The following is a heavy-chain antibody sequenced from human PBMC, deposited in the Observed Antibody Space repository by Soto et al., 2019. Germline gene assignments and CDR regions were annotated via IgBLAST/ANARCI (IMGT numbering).Heavy chain of an antibody. V-gene: IGHV4-31*11. Sequence: SETLSLTCAVSGGSISSSNWWSWIRQHPGKGLEWIGYIYYSGSTYYNPSLKSRVTISVDTSKNQFSLKLSSVTAADTAVYYCARGSYYDSSGYYGPWGQGTLVTVSS. CDR2: IYYSGST. CDR1: GGSISSSNW. CDR3: ARGSYYDSSGYYGP. J-gene: IGHJ5*02. D-gene: IGHD3-22*01.